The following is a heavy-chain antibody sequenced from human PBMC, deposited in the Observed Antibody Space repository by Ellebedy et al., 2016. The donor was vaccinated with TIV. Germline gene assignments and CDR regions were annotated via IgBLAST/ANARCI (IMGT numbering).Heavy chain of an antibody. CDR3: AHRLRGWAAPNTPVAYFDY. V-gene: IGHV2-5*01. Sequence: SGPTLAKPTQTLTLTCTFSGFSLTPSGVGVGWIRQSPGKALECPALIYWNDDKRYSPSLRRRLTITKDTSKNQVVLTMTNMDPVDTATYYCAHRLRGWAAPNTPVAYFDYWGQGTLVTVSS. CDR2: IYWNDDK. CDR1: GFSLTPSGVG. D-gene: IGHD6-13*01. J-gene: IGHJ4*02.